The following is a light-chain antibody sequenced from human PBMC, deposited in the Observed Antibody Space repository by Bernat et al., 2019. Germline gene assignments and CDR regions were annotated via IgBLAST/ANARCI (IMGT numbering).Light chain of an antibody. CDR3: SSWTTRYVYV. V-gene: IGLV2-14*03. J-gene: IGLJ1*01. CDR2: DGS. CDR1: IRDVGGFTY. Sequence: QSALTQPASVSGHPVQSITIPCTVTIRDVGGFTYVSWYEQHPGKVPKLLISDGSDRPSGVSNLFSGTKSGSTASLTISGLQAEDEADYYCSSWTTRYVYVFGPGTKVTVL.